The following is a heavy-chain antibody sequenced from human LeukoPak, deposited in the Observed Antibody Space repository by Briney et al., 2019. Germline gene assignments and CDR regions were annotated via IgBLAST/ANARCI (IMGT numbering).Heavy chain of an antibody. CDR2: IIPILGIA. V-gene: IGHV1-69*04. CDR1: GYTFTSYG. J-gene: IGHJ4*02. CDR3: ARVGGGYSYGTDFDY. D-gene: IGHD5-18*01. Sequence: ASVKVSCKASGYTFTSYGISWVRQAPGQGLEWMGRIIPILGIANYAQKFQGRVTITADKSTSTAYMELSSLRSEDTAVYYCARVGGGYSYGTDFDYWGQGTLVTVSS.